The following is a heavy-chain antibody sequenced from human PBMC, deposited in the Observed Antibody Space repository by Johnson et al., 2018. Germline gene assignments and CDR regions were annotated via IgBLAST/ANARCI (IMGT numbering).Heavy chain of an antibody. CDR3: ARRARYCRGGSCYTDENWFDP. D-gene: IGHD2-15*01. Sequence: SLTCTVSGGSISSYYWSWIRQPPGKGLEWIGYIYYSGSTNYNPSLKSRVTISVDTSKNQFSLKRSSVTAADTAVYYCARRARYCRGGSCYTDENWFDPGGQGTLVTVSS. V-gene: IGHV4-59*01. CDR2: IYYSGST. J-gene: IGHJ5*02. CDR1: GGSISSYY.